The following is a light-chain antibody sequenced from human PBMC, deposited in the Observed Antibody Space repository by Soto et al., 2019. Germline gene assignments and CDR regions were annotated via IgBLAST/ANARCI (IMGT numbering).Light chain of an antibody. Sequence: EIEMTQSPATLSLSPGERATLSCRASQNINTNLAWYQQSPGRAPRLFIYHTSTRATGIPDRFSGSGSGTEFTLTISSLQSEDFAVYYCQQYNNWPPVTFGQGTKVDIK. J-gene: IGKJ1*01. CDR3: QQYNNWPPVT. CDR2: HTS. V-gene: IGKV3-15*01. CDR1: QNINTN.